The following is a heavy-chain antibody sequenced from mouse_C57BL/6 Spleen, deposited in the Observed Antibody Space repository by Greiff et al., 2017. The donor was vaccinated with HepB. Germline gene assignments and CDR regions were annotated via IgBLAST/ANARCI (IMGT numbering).Heavy chain of an antibody. J-gene: IGHJ1*03. CDR3: VLDGYHWYFDV. Sequence: EVKLVESGPELVKPGASVKISCKASGYSFTDYNMNWVKQSNGKSLEWIGVINPNYGTTSYNQKFKGKATLTVDQSSSTAYMQLNSLTSEDSAVYYCVLDGYHWYFDVWGTGTTVTVSS. CDR2: INPNYGTT. D-gene: IGHD2-3*01. CDR1: GYSFTDYN. V-gene: IGHV1-39*01.